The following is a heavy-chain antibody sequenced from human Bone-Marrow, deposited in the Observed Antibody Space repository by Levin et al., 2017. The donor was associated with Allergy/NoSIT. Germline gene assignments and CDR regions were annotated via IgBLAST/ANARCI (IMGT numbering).Heavy chain of an antibody. Sequence: GGSLRLSCAASGFTVSSNYMSWVRQAPGKGLEWVSVIYSGGSTYYADSVKGRFTISRDNSKNTLYLQMNSLRAEDTAVYYCARGDCSGGSCYSSGFDYWGQGTLVTVSS. CDR3: ARGDCSGGSCYSSGFDY. D-gene: IGHD2-15*01. J-gene: IGHJ4*02. CDR1: GFTVSSNY. CDR2: IYSGGST. V-gene: IGHV3-53*01.